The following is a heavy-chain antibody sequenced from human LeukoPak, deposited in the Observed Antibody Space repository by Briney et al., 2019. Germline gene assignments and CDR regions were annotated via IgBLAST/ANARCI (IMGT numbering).Heavy chain of an antibody. Sequence: PSETLSLTCSVSGDSISYFYWSWIRQAAGKGLEWIGRISSSGSTDYNASLKSRVTMSVDTSKNQLSLKVISVTAADTAVYYCARASIVVVTRSVSYYFDYWGQGTLVTVSS. V-gene: IGHV4-4*07. J-gene: IGHJ4*02. D-gene: IGHD2-21*02. CDR3: ARASIVVVTRSVSYYFDY. CDR1: GDSISYFY. CDR2: ISSSGST.